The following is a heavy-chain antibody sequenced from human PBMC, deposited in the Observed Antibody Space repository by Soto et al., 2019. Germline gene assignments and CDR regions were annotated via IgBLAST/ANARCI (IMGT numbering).Heavy chain of an antibody. J-gene: IGHJ4*02. CDR3: VTVAHVGR. CDR2: INPKTGDT. CDR1: GYTFTGYY. V-gene: IGHV1-2*02. Sequence: ASVKVSCKPSGYTFTGYYLNWVRQAPGRGLEWVGWINPKTGDTNNAQKCQGRVTMTTDTSISTGYMDLSGLKPDDAAAHSCVTVAHVGRWSQGTRVSV.